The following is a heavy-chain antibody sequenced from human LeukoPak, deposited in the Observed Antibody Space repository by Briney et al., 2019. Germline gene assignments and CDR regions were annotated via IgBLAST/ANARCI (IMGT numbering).Heavy chain of an antibody. V-gene: IGHV3-21*01. Sequence: PGRSLKLSCAASGFTFSSYGMHWVRQAPGKGLEWVSSISSSSSYIYYADSVKGRFTISRDNAKNSLYLQMNSLRAEDTAVYYCAELGITMIGGVWGKGTTVTISS. CDR1: GFTFSSYG. CDR3: AELGITMIGGV. CDR2: ISSSSSYI. J-gene: IGHJ6*04. D-gene: IGHD3-10*02.